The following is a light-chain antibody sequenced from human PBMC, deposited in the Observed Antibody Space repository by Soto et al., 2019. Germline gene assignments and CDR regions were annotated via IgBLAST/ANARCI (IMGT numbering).Light chain of an antibody. V-gene: IGLV2-11*01. CDR1: SSDIGAFDY. CDR2: DVN. Sequence: QSALTQPRSVSGSPGQSVTISCTGTSSDIGAFDYVSWYQQHPGKAPKPVTYDVNKRPSGVPDRFSGSKSGNTASLTISGLQAEDEADYYCCSYAGTYTAYVFGTGTRSPS. CDR3: CSYAGTYTAYV. J-gene: IGLJ1*01.